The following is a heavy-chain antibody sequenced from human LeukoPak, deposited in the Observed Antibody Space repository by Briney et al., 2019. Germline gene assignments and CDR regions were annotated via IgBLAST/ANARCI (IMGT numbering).Heavy chain of an antibody. D-gene: IGHD3-10*01. V-gene: IGHV4-4*02. CDR3: ARRPLRMVRGEGFFDL. Sequence: SETLSLTCAVSGGSISSSNWWSWVRPPPGKGLEWIGEIYHSGSTNYNPSLKSRVTISVDKSKNQFSLKLSSVTAADTAVYYCARRPLRMVRGEGFFDLWGRGTLVTVSS. CDR1: GGSISSSNW. J-gene: IGHJ2*01. CDR2: IYHSGST.